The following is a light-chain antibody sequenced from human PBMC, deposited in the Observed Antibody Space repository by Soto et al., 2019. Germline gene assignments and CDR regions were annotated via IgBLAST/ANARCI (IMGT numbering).Light chain of an antibody. V-gene: IGLV2-11*01. J-gene: IGLJ1*01. CDR2: DVS. CDR3: CSYVGGYSYV. CDR1: SSDVGDYNS. Sequence: QSALTQPRSVSGSPGQSVTVSCIGTSSDVGDYNSVSWYQQHPGKAPKLMIYDVSKRPSGVPDRFSGSKSGNTASLTISGLQAEDEADYYCCSYVGGYSYVFGTGTNFTGL.